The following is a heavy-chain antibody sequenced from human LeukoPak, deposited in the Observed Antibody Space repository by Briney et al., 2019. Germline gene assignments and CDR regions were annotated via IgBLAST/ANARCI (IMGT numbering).Heavy chain of an antibody. CDR1: GFTFSSYA. J-gene: IGHJ4*02. CDR3: AKEIWPTVTIPGRTYFDY. V-gene: IGHV3-30*02. Sequence: GGSLRLSCAASGFTFSSYAMSWVRQAPGKGLEWVAFNRYDGSNKYYADSVKGRFTISRDNSKNTLNSLRADDTAVYYCAKEIWPTVTIPGRTYFDYWGQGTLVTVSS. D-gene: IGHD4-17*01. CDR2: NRYDGSNK.